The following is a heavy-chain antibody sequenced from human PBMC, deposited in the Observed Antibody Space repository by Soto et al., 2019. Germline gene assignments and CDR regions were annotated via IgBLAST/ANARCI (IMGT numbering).Heavy chain of an antibody. V-gene: IGHV3-23*01. Sequence: EVHLLESGGGLVQPGGSLRLSCAASGFTFSMNALSWVRQAPGKGLEWVSAISGSGETTYYADSVKGRFIISRDNSKNTLYLQMNSLRAEDTALYYCARSPGYSGHNFDYWGQGTLVTVSS. D-gene: IGHD5-12*01. CDR2: ISGSGETT. CDR3: ARSPGYSGHNFDY. J-gene: IGHJ4*02. CDR1: GFTFSMNA.